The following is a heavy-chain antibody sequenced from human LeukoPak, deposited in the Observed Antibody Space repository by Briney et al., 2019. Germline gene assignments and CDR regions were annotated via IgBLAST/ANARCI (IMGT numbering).Heavy chain of an antibody. Sequence: SETLSLTCTVSGGSISSYYWSWIRQPPGKGLEWIGYIYYSGSTNYNPSLKSRVTISVDTSKNQFSLKLSSVTAADTAVYYCARQPRRDYYDSSGYFMSLWYLDLWGRGTLVTVSS. V-gene: IGHV4-59*08. J-gene: IGHJ2*01. CDR1: GGSISSYY. CDR3: ARQPRRDYYDSSGYFMSLWYLDL. D-gene: IGHD3-22*01. CDR2: IYYSGST.